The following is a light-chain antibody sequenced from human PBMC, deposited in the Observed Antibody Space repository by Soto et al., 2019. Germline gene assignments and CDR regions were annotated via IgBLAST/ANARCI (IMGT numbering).Light chain of an antibody. V-gene: IGKV1-39*01. J-gene: IGKJ1*01. Sequence: DIPMTQSPSSLSASVGDRVTITCRASQSISSYLHCYRQKPGKAHKLLIYAASSLQSGVPARFSGSGSGTDFTLTISSLQPEDFATYYCQQSYSTLKTFGQGTKVDIK. CDR1: QSISSY. CDR2: AAS. CDR3: QQSYSTLKT.